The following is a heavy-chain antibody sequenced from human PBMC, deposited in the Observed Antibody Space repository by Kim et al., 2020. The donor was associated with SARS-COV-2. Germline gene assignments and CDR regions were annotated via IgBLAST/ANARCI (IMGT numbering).Heavy chain of an antibody. D-gene: IGHD3-22*01. V-gene: IGHV1-69*04. Sequence: SVKVSCKASGGTFSSYAISWVRQAPGQGLEWMGRIIPILGIANYAQKFQGRVTITADKSTSTAYMELSSLRSEDTAVYYCAREYYDSSGGFLDYWGQGTLVTVSS. CDR2: IIPILGIA. CDR3: AREYYDSSGGFLDY. CDR1: GGTFSSYA. J-gene: IGHJ4*02.